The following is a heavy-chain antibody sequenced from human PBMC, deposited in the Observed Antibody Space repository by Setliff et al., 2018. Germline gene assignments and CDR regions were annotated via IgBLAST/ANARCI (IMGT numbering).Heavy chain of an antibody. J-gene: IGHJ6*02. D-gene: IGHD2-15*01. CDR2: MNPNSGNT. Sequence: GASVKVSCKASGYTFTSYDINWVRQATGQGLEWMGWMNPNSGNTGYAQKFQGRVTRTRNTSISTAYMELSSLRSEDTAVYYCARDENCSGGTCHIYYHHGMDVWGQGTTVTVSS. CDR1: GYTFTSYD. V-gene: IGHV1-8*02. CDR3: ARDENCSGGTCHIYYHHGMDV.